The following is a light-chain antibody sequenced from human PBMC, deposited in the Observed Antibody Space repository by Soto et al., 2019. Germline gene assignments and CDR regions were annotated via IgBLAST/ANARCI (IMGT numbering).Light chain of an antibody. Sequence: DIQMTQSPSTLSASVGDRVTITCRASQSISSWLAWYQQKPGKVPQLLIYKASSLESGVPSRFSGSGSGTEFTLTIRSLQPDDFATYYCQQYNSYPWTFGQGTKVEIK. CDR3: QQYNSYPWT. J-gene: IGKJ1*01. V-gene: IGKV1-5*03. CDR2: KAS. CDR1: QSISSW.